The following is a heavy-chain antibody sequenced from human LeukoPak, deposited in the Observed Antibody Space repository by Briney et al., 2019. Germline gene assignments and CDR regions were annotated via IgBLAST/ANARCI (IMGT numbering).Heavy chain of an antibody. V-gene: IGHV4-34*01. CDR1: GGSFSGYY. CDR3: ARGLGGYYDSSGYYYDDAFDI. J-gene: IGHJ3*02. CDR2: INHSGST. D-gene: IGHD3-22*01. Sequence: SETLSLTCAVYGGSFSGYYWRWIRQPPGKGLEWIGEINHSGSTNYNPSLKSRVTISVDTSKNQFSLKLSSVTAADTAVYYCARGLGGYYDSSGYYYDDAFDIWGQGTMVTVSS.